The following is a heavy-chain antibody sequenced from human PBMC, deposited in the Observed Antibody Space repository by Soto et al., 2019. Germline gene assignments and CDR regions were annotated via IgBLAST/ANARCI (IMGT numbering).Heavy chain of an antibody. Sequence: EVQLVESGGGLVKPGGSLRLSCAASGFTFSNAWMNWVRQAPGKGLEWVGRIKSKTDGGTTDYAAPVKGRFTISRDDSKNTLYLQMNSLKTEDTAVYYCTTELKVLLWFGELSGFVYWGQGTLVTVSS. CDR2: IKSKTDGGTT. J-gene: IGHJ4*02. CDR3: TTELKVLLWFGELSGFVY. CDR1: GFTFSNAW. V-gene: IGHV3-15*07. D-gene: IGHD3-10*01.